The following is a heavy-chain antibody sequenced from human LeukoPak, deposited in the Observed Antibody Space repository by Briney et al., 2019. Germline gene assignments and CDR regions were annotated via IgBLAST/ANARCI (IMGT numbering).Heavy chain of an antibody. V-gene: IGHV3-23*01. D-gene: IGHD1-26*01. Sequence: GGSLRLSCAASGVTLSTYAMSWARQAPGKGLEWVSGISSSGSGDNTYYADSVKGRFTISRDSSKNTLFLHMNTLRAEDTAIYYCARVSGSFSIDYLDYWGQGILVTVSS. J-gene: IGHJ4*02. CDR3: ARVSGSFSIDYLDY. CDR1: GVTLSTYA. CDR2: ISSSGSGDNT.